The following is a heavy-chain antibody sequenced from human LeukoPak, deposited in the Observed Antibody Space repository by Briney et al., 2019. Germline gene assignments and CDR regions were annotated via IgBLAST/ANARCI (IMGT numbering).Heavy chain of an antibody. V-gene: IGHV3-30*18. D-gene: IGHD3-10*01. CDR1: GFTFSSYG. J-gene: IGHJ6*02. Sequence: PGRSLRLSCAASGFTFSSYGMHWVRQAPGKGLEWVAVISYDGSNKYYADSVKGRFTISRDNSKNTLYLQMNSLRAEDTAVYYCAKEGDGSGSYYPYYYYDMDVWGQGTTVTVSS. CDR3: AKEGDGSGSYYPYYYYDMDV. CDR2: ISYDGSNK.